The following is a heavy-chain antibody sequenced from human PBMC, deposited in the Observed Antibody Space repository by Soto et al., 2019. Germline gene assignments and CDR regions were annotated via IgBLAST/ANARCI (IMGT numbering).Heavy chain of an antibody. Sequence: SETLSLTCTVSGGSISSGGYYWSWIRQHPGKGLEWIGYIYYSGSTYYNPSLKSRVTISVDTSKNQLSLKLSSVTAADTAVYYCARDRGYDFWSGYPANWFDPWGQGTLVTVSS. J-gene: IGHJ5*02. CDR3: ARDRGYDFWSGYPANWFDP. CDR1: GGSISSGGYY. D-gene: IGHD3-3*01. V-gene: IGHV4-31*03. CDR2: IYYSGST.